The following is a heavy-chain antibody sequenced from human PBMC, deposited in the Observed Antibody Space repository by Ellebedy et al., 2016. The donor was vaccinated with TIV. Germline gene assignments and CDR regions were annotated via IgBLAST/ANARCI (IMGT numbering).Heavy chain of an antibody. CDR3: ARHVRIVAAGTGFDY. CDR2: IYSSGST. D-gene: IGHD6-13*01. CDR1: GGSISTYY. Sequence: SETLSLTCTVSGGSISTYYWSWIRQPAGKGLEWIGRIYSSGSTDYNPSLKSRATMSVDTSKNQFSLKLSSVTAADTAVYYCARHVRIVAAGTGFDYWGQGTLVTVSS. J-gene: IGHJ4*02. V-gene: IGHV4-4*07.